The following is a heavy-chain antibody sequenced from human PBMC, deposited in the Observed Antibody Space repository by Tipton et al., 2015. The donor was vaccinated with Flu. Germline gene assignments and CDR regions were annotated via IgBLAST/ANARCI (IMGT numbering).Heavy chain of an antibody. Sequence: LRLPCTVSGGSMSSFYWTWIRQPAGKGLEWIGRMYVSGSTKYNPSLKSRVTMSVDTSKNQFSLKLSSVTAADTAVYYCARGSGSGTDVTFYFWGQGTLVTVSS. CDR2: MYVSGST. CDR3: ARGSGSGTDVTFYF. D-gene: IGHD3-10*01. CDR1: GGSMSSFY. V-gene: IGHV4-4*07. J-gene: IGHJ4*02.